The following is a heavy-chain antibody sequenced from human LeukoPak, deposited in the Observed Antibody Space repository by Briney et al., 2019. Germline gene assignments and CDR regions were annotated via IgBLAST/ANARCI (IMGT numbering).Heavy chain of an antibody. CDR2: IKQDGSEM. D-gene: IGHD3-22*01. V-gene: IGHV3-7*01. Sequence: GGSLRLSCAASGFTFSNQWMTWVRQAPGMGLEWVANIKQDGSEMYYVDSVKGRFTISRDNAKNSLYLQMNSLGAEDTAVYYCAKGLLVVSLVDSWGQGILVTVSS. CDR3: AKGLLVVSLVDS. CDR1: GFTFSNQW. J-gene: IGHJ4*02.